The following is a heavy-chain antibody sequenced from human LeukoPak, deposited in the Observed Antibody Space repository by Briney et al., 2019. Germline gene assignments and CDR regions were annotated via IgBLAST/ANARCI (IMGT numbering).Heavy chain of an antibody. CDR2: IYYSGST. D-gene: IGHD3-16*01. Sequence: PSETLSLTCTVSGGSISSSNYCWGWIRQPPGKGLEWIGSIYYSGSTYYNPSLKSRVTISVDTSKNQFSLKLSSVTAADTAVYYCVRGSTLRHYQYWGQGTLVTVSS. CDR3: VRGSTLRHYQY. V-gene: IGHV4-39*01. J-gene: IGHJ4*02. CDR1: GGSISSSNYC.